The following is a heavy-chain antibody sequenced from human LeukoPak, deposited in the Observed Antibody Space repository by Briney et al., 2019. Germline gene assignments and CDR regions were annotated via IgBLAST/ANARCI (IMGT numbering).Heavy chain of an antibody. J-gene: IGHJ6*02. Sequence: PSETLSLTCAVYGGSFSGYYWSWIRQPPGKGLEWIGEINHSGSTNYNPSLKSRVTISVDTSKNQFSLKLSSVTAADTAVYYCARDRIAAAGTDGMDAWGQGTTVTVSS. CDR3: ARDRIAAAGTDGMDA. V-gene: IGHV4-34*01. D-gene: IGHD6-13*01. CDR1: GGSFSGYY. CDR2: INHSGST.